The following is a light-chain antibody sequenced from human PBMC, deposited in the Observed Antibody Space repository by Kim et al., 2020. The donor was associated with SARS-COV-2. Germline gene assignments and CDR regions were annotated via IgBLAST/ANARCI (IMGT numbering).Light chain of an antibody. CDR2: KNN. V-gene: IGLV1-47*01. J-gene: IGLJ3*02. CDR1: SPKIGGNY. CDR3: ATWDDSLRGPV. Sequence: GQTVTISCSGSSPKIGGNYVYWYQQCPGTAPKLLIYKNNQRPSGVPDRFSGSKSGTSASLAISGLRSEDEADYHCATWDDSLRGPVFGGGTKLTVL.